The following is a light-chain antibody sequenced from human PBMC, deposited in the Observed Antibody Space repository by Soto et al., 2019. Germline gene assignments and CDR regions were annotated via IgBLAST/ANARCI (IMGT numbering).Light chain of an antibody. CDR3: CSYTTSSTRV. CDR1: NSDIGGYNF. J-gene: IGLJ1*01. V-gene: IGLV2-14*01. CDR2: EVS. Sequence: QSALTQPASMSGSPGQSITISCTGTNSDIGGYNFVSWYQQHPGKAPKLMIYEVSTRPSGVSNRFSGSKSGNTASLTISGLQAEDEADYYCCSYTTSSTRVFGTGTKVTV.